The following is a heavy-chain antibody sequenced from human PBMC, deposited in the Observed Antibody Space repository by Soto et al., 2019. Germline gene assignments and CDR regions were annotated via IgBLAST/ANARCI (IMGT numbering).Heavy chain of an antibody. Sequence: PGGSLRLSCAASGFTFSGYEINWVRQAPGKGLEWVSYISTSGSSMYYADSVKGRFTFSRDNAENSLYLQMNSLRPEDTAVYYCAKGGSAALIAPSGRDNWFDPWGQGTQVTVSS. V-gene: IGHV3-48*03. CDR2: ISTSGSSM. D-gene: IGHD6-13*01. CDR3: AKGGSAALIAPSGRDNWFDP. CDR1: GFTFSGYE. J-gene: IGHJ5*02.